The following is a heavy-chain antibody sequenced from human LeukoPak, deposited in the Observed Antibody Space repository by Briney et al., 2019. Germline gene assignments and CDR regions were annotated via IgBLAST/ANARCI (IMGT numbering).Heavy chain of an antibody. CDR2: IYYSGST. CDR3: ARGLRGNILTGYFDY. V-gene: IGHV4-31*03. Sequence: SQTLSLTCTVSGGSISSGGYYRSWIRQHPGKGLEWIGYIYYSGSTYYNPSLKSRVTISVDTSKNQFSLKLSSVTAADTAVYYCARGLRGNILTGYFDYWGQGTLVTVSS. CDR1: GGSISSGGYY. D-gene: IGHD3-9*01. J-gene: IGHJ4*02.